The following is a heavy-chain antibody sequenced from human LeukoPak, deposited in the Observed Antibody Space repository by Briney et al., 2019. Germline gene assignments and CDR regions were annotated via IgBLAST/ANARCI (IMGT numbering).Heavy chain of an antibody. CDR3: ASTLVRGVIAPFDY. CDR2: INHSGST. D-gene: IGHD3-10*01. J-gene: IGHJ4*02. V-gene: IGHV4-34*01. Sequence: SETLSLTCAVYGGSFSGYYWSWIRQPPGKGLEWIGEINHSGSTDYNPSLKSRVTMSVDASKNQFSLKLSSVTAADTAVYYCASTLVRGVIAPFDYWGQGTLVIVSS. CDR1: GGSFSGYY.